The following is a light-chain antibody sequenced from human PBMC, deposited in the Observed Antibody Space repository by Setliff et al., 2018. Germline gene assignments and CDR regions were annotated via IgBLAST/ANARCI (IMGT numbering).Light chain of an antibody. CDR3: CPYAGSYTSLYV. J-gene: IGLJ1*01. Sequence: QSVLTQPRSVSGSPGQSVTISCTGTSSDVGGYNYVSWYQQHPGKAPKLIIYDVSKRPSGVPDRFSGSKSGNTASLTISGLQAEDEADYYCCPYAGSYTSLYVFGTGTKVTVL. V-gene: IGLV2-11*01. CDR2: DVS. CDR1: SSDVGGYNY.